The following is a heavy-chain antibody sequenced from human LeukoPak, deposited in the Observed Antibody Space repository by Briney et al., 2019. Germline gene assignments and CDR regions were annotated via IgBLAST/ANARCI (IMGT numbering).Heavy chain of an antibody. J-gene: IGHJ3*02. Sequence: GGSLRLSCAASGFTSSDYYMSWIRQAPGKGLEWVSAISGSGGSTYYADSVKGRFTISRDNSKNTLYLQMNSLRAEDTAVYYCAKEGYCSSTSCYDAFDIWGQGTMVTVSS. D-gene: IGHD2-2*01. CDR3: AKEGYCSSTSCYDAFDI. CDR1: GFTSSDYY. CDR2: ISGSGGST. V-gene: IGHV3-23*01.